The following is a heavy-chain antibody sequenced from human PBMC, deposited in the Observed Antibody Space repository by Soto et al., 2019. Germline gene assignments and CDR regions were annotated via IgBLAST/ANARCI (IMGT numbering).Heavy chain of an antibody. V-gene: IGHV1-3*01. D-gene: IGHD2-15*01. CDR1: GHTFTSYA. CDR2: INAGNGNT. CDR3: ARGPGGPDGPGDY. Sequence: QVQLVQSGAEVKKPGASVKVSCKASGHTFTSYAMHWVRQAPGQRLEWMGWINAGNGNTKYSQKFQGRVTITRDTSASTAYMELSSLSSEDTAVYYCARGPGGPDGPGDYWGQGTLVTVSS. J-gene: IGHJ4*02.